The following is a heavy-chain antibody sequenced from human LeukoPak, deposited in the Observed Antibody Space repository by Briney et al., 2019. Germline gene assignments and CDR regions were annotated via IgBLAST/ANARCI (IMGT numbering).Heavy chain of an antibody. CDR2: IYYSGST. CDR1: GGSITSSSHY. CDR3: ARHRSSGWYGR. D-gene: IGHD6-19*01. J-gene: IGHJ4*02. Sequence: PSETLSLTCSVSGGSITSSSHYWGWIRQSPVKGMEWIGSIYYSGSTYYNPSLKSRVTISVDTSKNQFSLKLSSLTAADPAVYYCARHRSSGWYGRWGQGTLVTVSS. V-gene: IGHV4-39*07.